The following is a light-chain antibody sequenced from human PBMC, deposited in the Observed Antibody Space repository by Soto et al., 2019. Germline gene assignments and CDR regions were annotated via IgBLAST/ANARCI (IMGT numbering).Light chain of an antibody. CDR2: KAS. J-gene: IGKJ4*01. CDR1: QSIGTW. V-gene: IGKV1-5*03. Sequence: DIQMTQSPSTLSASVGDRVTNTCRASQSIGTWLAWYQQKPGKAPKLLIYKASSLEGGVPSRFSGSGSVTDFNITISSLQPYDFATYYCQQYNTYPLTFGGGTKVDIK. CDR3: QQYNTYPLT.